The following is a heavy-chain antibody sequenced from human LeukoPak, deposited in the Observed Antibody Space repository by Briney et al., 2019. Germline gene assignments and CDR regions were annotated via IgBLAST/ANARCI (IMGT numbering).Heavy chain of an antibody. CDR3: ARGTYRNSYYYYYMDV. J-gene: IGHJ6*03. Sequence: GASVKVSCKASGYTFTSYGISWVRQAPGQGLEWMGWISAYNGNTNYAQKLQGRVTMTTDTSTSTAYMELRSLRSDDTAVYYCARGTYRNSYYYYYMDVWGKGTTVTVSS. D-gene: IGHD1-7*01. V-gene: IGHV1-18*01. CDR1: GYTFTSYG. CDR2: ISAYNGNT.